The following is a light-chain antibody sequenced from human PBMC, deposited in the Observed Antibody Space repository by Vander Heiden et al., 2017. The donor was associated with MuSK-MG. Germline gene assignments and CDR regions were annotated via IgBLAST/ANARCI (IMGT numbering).Light chain of an antibody. V-gene: IGKV1-5*01. CDR2: DAS. CDR3: QQYYSYSFT. J-gene: IGKJ3*01. Sequence: DIQMTQSPSTLSASVGDRVTITCRASQSISSWLAWYQQKPRKAPKLLIYDASNLESGVPSRFSGSGSGTEFTLTISSLQPDDFATYYCQQYYSYSFTFGPGTKVDIK. CDR1: QSISSW.